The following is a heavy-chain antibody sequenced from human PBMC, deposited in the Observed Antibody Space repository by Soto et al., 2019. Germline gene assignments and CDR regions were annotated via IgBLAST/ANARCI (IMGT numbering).Heavy chain of an antibody. D-gene: IGHD4-17*01. J-gene: IGHJ4*02. CDR1: GFSLDTSGVG. Sequence: QITLKASAPTLVKPTQPLTLTCTCSGFSLDTSGVGVCWIRQPQGKALEWLGIIYWDDDKRYSPWLKSRRTITEGTSESQVVLTLTNLDPVDKATYYCTHLTDYGDFPLYWGQGTLVTVSA. CDR3: THLTDYGDFPLY. V-gene: IGHV2-5*02. CDR2: IYWDDDK.